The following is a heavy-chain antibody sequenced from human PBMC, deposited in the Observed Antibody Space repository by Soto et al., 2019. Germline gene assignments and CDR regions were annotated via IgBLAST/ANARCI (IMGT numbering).Heavy chain of an antibody. CDR2: IYSVGTT. V-gene: IGHV3-53*01. CDR3: ARNGCGMATVGM. J-gene: IGHJ4*02. D-gene: IGHD4-4*01. CDR1: GFTVSNNY. Sequence: EVQLVESGGGLVQPGGYLRLSCAASGFTVSNNYMIWFRLPPGKGLEWVSLIYSVGTTYYADSVKGRFTISRDNSKNTLYLQMNSLRVDDTAVYYCARNGCGMATVGMWGPGTLVTVSS.